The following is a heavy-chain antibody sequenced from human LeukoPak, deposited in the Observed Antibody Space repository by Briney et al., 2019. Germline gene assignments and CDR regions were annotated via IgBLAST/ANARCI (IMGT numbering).Heavy chain of an antibody. V-gene: IGHV1-2*02. CDR2: INPNSGGT. CDR1: GYTFTGYY. Sequence: ASVKVSCKASGYTFTGYYIHWVRQAPGQGLEWMGWINPNSGGTDYAQKFQGRVTMTRDMSTSTVYMELSSLRSEDTAVYYCARDRLDYWGQGTLVTVSS. CDR3: ARDRLDY. J-gene: IGHJ4*02.